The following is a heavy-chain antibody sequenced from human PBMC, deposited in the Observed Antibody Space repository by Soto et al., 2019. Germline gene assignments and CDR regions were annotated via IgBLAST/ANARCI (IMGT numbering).Heavy chain of an antibody. CDR3: AQGRDGMATISWLGY. CDR2: IIPIFGTA. J-gene: IGHJ4*02. Sequence: ASVKVSCKASGGTFSSYAISWVRQAPGQGLEWMGGIIPIFGTANYAQKFQGRVTITADESTSTAYMELSSLRSEDTAVYYCAQGRDGMATISWLGYWGQGTLVTVSS. V-gene: IGHV1-69*13. D-gene: IGHD5-12*01. CDR1: GGTFSSYA.